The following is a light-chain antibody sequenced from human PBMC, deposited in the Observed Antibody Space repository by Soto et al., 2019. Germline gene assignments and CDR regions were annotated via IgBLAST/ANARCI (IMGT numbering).Light chain of an antibody. CDR1: QSISSY. CDR2: AAS. J-gene: IGKJ5*01. V-gene: IGKV1-39*01. Sequence: DIQITQSPSSLSASVGDRVTITCRASQSISSYLNWYQQKPGKAPKLLIYAASSLQSGVPSRFSGSGSGTDFTLTISSLQPEDFATYYCQQSYSTLGATFGQGTRLEIK. CDR3: QQSYSTLGAT.